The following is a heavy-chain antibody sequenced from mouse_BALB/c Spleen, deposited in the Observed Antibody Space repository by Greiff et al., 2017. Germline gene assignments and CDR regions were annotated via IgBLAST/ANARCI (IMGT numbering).Heavy chain of an antibody. V-gene: IGHV1-39*01. CDR1: GYSFTDYI. Sequence: EVQLKESGPELVKPGASVKISCKASGYSFTDYIMLWVKQSHGKSLEWIGNINPYYGSTSYNLKFKGKATLTVDKSSSTAYMQLNSLTSEDSAVYYCARGGYDGAWFAYWGQGTLVTVSA. D-gene: IGHD2-14*01. CDR3: ARGGYDGAWFAY. CDR2: INPYYGST. J-gene: IGHJ3*01.